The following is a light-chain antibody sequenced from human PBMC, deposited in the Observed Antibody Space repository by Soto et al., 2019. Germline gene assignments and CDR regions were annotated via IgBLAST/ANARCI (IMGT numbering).Light chain of an antibody. CDR1: QSVSTN. CDR3: QQYNNWPLA. CDR2: GAS. J-gene: IGKJ5*01. V-gene: IGKV3-15*01. Sequence: EIVLTQSPATFSLSPGEIANLSCSASQSVSTNFAWYQQKPGQAPRLLIYGASTRATDIPARFSGSGSGTEFTLTISSLQSEDFAVYFCQQYNNWPLAFGQGTQLEIK.